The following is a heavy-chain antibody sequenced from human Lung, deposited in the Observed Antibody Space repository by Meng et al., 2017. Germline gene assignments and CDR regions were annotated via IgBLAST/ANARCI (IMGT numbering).Heavy chain of an antibody. CDR2: INHSGST. Sequence: QVTQPQRRAGLLKPSETLPLTCVVSGGSFSDYYWSWIRQPPGKGLEWIGEINHSGSTNYNPSLESRATISVDTSQNNLSLKLSSVTAADSAVYHCARGPTTMAHDFDYWGQGTLVTVSS. CDR3: ARGPTTMAHDFDY. CDR1: GGSFSDYY. V-gene: IGHV4-34*01. J-gene: IGHJ4*02. D-gene: IGHD4-11*01.